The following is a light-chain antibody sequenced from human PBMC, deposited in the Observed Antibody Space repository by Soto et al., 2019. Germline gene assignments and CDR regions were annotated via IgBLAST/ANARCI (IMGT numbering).Light chain of an antibody. CDR1: QSVSSN. Sequence: VLTQSPATLSLSPVERSKLSCRASQSVSSNVAWYQKIPGQTPRLLIYGEPTRATGIQARFSVSGSGTEFTLKIRSLKSEEFAVYYCQQYNNWTRTGGQGTKVDIK. CDR2: GEP. CDR3: QQYNNWTRT. V-gene: IGKV3-15*01. J-gene: IGKJ1*01.